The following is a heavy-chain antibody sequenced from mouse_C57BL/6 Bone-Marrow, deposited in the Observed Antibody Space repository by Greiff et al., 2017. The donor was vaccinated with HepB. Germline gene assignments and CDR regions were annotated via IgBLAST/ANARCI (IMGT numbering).Heavy chain of an antibody. CDR3: AKEIANSSISGPYYFCY. Sequence: QVQLQQPGAELVKPGASVKLSCKASGYTFTSYWMHWVKQRPGQGLEWIGMIHPNSGSTNYNEKFKSKATLTVDKSSSTAYMQLSSLTSEDSAVYVCAKEIANSSISGPYYFCYWGPGTTLTVSS. CDR2: IHPNSGST. J-gene: IGHJ2*01. CDR1: GYTFTSYW. D-gene: IGHD1-2*01. V-gene: IGHV1-64*01.